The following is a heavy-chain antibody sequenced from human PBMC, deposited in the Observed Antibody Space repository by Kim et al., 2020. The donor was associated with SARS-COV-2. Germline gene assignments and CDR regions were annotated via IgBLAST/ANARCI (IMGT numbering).Heavy chain of an antibody. CDR1: GGSISSGGYY. CDR3: ASALTLPPLYGSGEYYFDY. CDR2: IYYSGST. Sequence: SETLSLTCTVSGGSISSGGYYWSWIRQHPGKGLEWIGYIYYSGSTYYNPSLKSRVTISVDTSKNQFSLKMSSVTAADTAVYYCASALTLPPLYGSGEYYFDYWGQGTLVTVSS. J-gene: IGHJ4*02. D-gene: IGHD3-10*01. V-gene: IGHV4-31*03.